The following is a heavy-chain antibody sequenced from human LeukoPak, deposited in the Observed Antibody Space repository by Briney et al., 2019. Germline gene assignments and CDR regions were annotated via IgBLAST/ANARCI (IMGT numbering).Heavy chain of an antibody. CDR1: GFTFSSYA. J-gene: IGHJ4*02. D-gene: IGHD6-13*01. V-gene: IGHV3-30-3*01. CDR3: ARDALVLQENYFDY. Sequence: PGGPLRLSCAASGFTFSSYAMHWVRQAPGKGLEWVAVISYDGSNKYYADSVKGRFTISRDNSKNTLYLQMNSLRAEDTAVYYCARDALVLQENYFDYWGQGTLVTVSS. CDR2: ISYDGSNK.